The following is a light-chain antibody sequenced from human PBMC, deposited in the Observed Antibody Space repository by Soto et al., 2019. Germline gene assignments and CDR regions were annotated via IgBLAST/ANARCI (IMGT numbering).Light chain of an antibody. Sequence: DIQMTQSPSSLSASVGDRVTITCRASQGISSSLAWFQQKPGKAPKTLIYDVSNRATGVPARFSGSGSETDFTLTISGLRSEDSAVYFCQQYNNWPFSFGQGTRLEIK. CDR2: DVS. J-gene: IGKJ5*01. CDR3: QQYNNWPFS. V-gene: IGKV1-16*01. CDR1: QGISSS.